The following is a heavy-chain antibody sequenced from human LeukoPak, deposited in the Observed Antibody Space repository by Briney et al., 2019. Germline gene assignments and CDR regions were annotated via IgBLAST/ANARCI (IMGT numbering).Heavy chain of an antibody. CDR1: GFTFNTYW. J-gene: IGHJ2*01. CDR2: IKEDGSQT. D-gene: IGHD5-18*01. Sequence: PGGSLRLSCAASGFTFNTYWMTWVRQAPGKGLEWVAHIKEDGSQTNYVDSVKGRFTISRDNAKNSLYLQMNSLRAEDTAVYYCARLGAWIQLSQGYLDLWGRGTLVTVSS. CDR3: ARLGAWIQLSQGYLDL. V-gene: IGHV3-7*01.